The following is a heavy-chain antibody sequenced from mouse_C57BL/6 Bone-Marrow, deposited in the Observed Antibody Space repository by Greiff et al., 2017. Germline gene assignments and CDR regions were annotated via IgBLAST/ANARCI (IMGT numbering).Heavy chain of an antibody. CDR3: ARGGLRGYFDV. Sequence: VKLQESGAELVKPGASVKLSCKASGYTFTSYWMHWVKQRPGQGLEWIGMIHPNSGSTNYNEKFKSKATLTVDKSSSAAYMQLSSLTSEDSAVYYCARGGLRGYFDVWGTGTTVTVSS. J-gene: IGHJ1*03. CDR1: GYTFTSYW. D-gene: IGHD2-4*01. CDR2: IHPNSGST. V-gene: IGHV1-64*01.